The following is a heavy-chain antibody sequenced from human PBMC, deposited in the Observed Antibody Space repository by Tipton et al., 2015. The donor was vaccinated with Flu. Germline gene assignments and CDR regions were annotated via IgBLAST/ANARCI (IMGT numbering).Heavy chain of an antibody. Sequence: TLSLTCSVSGDSIDSDYYWGWIRQPPGKGLEWLGNIHRSGNTYYNSSLKSRVTISLDKSKNQFSLRLVSMTATDTAVYYCARRDYSSYVSEPKNRFDPWGQGILVTVSS. CDR2: IHRSGNT. CDR1: GDSIDSDYY. J-gene: IGHJ5*02. D-gene: IGHD4-11*01. CDR3: ARRDYSSYVSEPKNRFDP. V-gene: IGHV4-38-2*01.